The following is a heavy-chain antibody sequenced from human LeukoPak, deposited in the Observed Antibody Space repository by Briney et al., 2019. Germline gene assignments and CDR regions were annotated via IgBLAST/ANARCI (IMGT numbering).Heavy chain of an antibody. Sequence: SETLSLTCTMSGGSVSDYYWSWIRQPAGKGLEWIGCIYTSGSTNYNPSLKSRVTMSVDTSKNQFSLKLSSVTAADTAVYYCARECSSLRYFDWLPRNYYYYMDVWGKGTTVTISS. D-gene: IGHD3-9*01. V-gene: IGHV4-4*07. CDR1: GGSVSDYY. CDR3: ARECSSLRYFDWLPRNYYYYMDV. J-gene: IGHJ6*03. CDR2: IYTSGST.